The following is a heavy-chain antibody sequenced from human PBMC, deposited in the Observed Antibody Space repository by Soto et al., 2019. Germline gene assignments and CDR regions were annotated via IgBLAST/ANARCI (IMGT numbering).Heavy chain of an antibody. V-gene: IGHV1-69*01. CDR2: FIPMFGTA. J-gene: IGHJ3*02. CDR1: GGTFSSLG. CDR3: ARDRRHPANRNYDSFDI. Sequence: QVQLVQSGAEVKKPGSSVKVSCKASGGTFSSLGISWVRQGPRQGLEWLGGFIPMFGTANYPQKFQGRVTLSANDSTSTAYMELSSLTSEDTAVYFCARDRRHPANRNYDSFDIWGQGTMVTVSS. D-gene: IGHD1-7*01.